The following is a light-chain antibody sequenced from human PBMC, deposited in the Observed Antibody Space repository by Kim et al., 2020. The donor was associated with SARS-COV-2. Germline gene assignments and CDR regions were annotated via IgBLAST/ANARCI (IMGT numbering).Light chain of an antibody. V-gene: IGLV1-44*01. CDR2: DNN. J-gene: IGLJ2*01. CDR1: SRNIGRNT. Sequence: QRVTISCSGASRNIGRNTLTCSQPPPATAPNHLIYDNNQRPSGVPDRFSGSKSGTSASLAISGLQSEDEADYYCAAWDDSLNGPVFGGGTQLTVL. CDR3: AAWDDSLNGPV.